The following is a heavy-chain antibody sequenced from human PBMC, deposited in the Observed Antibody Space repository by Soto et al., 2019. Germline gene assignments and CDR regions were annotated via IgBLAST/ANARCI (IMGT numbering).Heavy chain of an antibody. CDR3: ARDREIAAAGYDY. Sequence: GESLKISCAASGFTVSSNYMSWVRQAPGKGLEWVSVIYSGGSTYYADSVKGRFTISRDNSKNTLYLQMNSLRAEDTAVYYCARDREIAAAGYDYWGQGTLVTVSS. D-gene: IGHD6-13*01. V-gene: IGHV3-66*01. CDR1: GFTVSSNY. J-gene: IGHJ4*02. CDR2: IYSGGST.